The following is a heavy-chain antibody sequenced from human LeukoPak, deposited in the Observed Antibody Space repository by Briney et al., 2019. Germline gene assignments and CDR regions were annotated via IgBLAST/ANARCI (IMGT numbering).Heavy chain of an antibody. Sequence: PGGSLRLSCAASGFTFCNAWMSWVRQAPGKGLEWVGRIKSKTDGGTTDYAAPVKGRFTISRDDSKNTLYLQMNSLKTEDTAVYYCTTASYYYGSGPIDYWGQGTLVTVSS. J-gene: IGHJ4*02. D-gene: IGHD3-10*01. CDR1: GFTFCNAW. CDR3: TTASYYYGSGPIDY. V-gene: IGHV3-15*01. CDR2: IKSKTDGGTT.